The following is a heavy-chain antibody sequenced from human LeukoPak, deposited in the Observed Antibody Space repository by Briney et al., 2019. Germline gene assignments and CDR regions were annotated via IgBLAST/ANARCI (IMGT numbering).Heavy chain of an antibody. J-gene: IGHJ4*02. CDR3: AREKHSSGWYGRVY. CDR1: GYTFTGYY. Sequence: ASVKVSCKASGYTFTGYYMHWVRQAPGQGLEWMGRIIPILGIANYAQKFQGRVTITADKSTSTAYMELSSLRSEDTAVYYCAREKHSSGWYGRVYWGQGTLVTVSS. V-gene: IGHV1-69*04. CDR2: IIPILGIA. D-gene: IGHD6-19*01.